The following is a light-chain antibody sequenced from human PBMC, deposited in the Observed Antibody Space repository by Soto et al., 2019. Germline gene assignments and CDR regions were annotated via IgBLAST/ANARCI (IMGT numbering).Light chain of an antibody. CDR2: KAP. CDR1: QSINGW. Sequence: DIQLTQSPSTLSASVGDRVTITCRASQSINGWLAWYQQKPGQAPNLLIYKAPTLESGVPSRFSGSGSGTEFTLTVSSLQPDDFATYYCHQYHNFPRTFGQGTKVEI. J-gene: IGKJ1*01. CDR3: HQYHNFPRT. V-gene: IGKV1-5*03.